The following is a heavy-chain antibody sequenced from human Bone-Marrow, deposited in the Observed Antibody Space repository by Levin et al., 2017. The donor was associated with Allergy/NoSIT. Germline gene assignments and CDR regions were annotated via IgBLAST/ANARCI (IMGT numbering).Heavy chain of an antibody. V-gene: IGHV3-30*18. Sequence: GGSLRLSCEASGFTFSIYAMHWVRQAPDKGLEWVAVTSSDGNTKNYADSVKGRFTIFRDNSKNTLYLQMDSLRHEDTAFYYCAKGRDTNTWYGNWFDTWGQGTLVTVSS. CDR3: AKGRDTNTWYGNWFDT. J-gene: IGHJ5*02. CDR1: GFTFSIYA. D-gene: IGHD6-13*01. CDR2: TSSDGNTK.